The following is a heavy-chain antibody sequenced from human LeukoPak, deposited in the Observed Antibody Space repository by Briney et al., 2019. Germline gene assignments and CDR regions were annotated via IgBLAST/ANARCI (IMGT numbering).Heavy chain of an antibody. CDR2: ISSSGSTI. V-gene: IGHV3-11*04. Sequence: GGSLRLSCAASGFTFSDYYMSWIRQAPGKGLEWVSYISSSGSTIYYADSVKGRFTISRDNAKNSLYLQMNSLRAEDTAVYYCARLSWLSTYDFDYWGQGTLVTVSS. CDR1: GFTFSDYY. CDR3: ARLSWLSTYDFDY. D-gene: IGHD3-22*01. J-gene: IGHJ4*02.